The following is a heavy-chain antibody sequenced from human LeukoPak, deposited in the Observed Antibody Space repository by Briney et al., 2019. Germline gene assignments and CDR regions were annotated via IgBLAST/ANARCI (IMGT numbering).Heavy chain of an antibody. D-gene: IGHD6-19*01. V-gene: IGHV3-66*01. CDR2: IYSGGST. J-gene: IGHJ4*02. CDR1: GFTVSSNY. Sequence: GSLRLSCAASGFTVSSNYMSWVRQAPGKGLEWVSVIYSGGSTYYADSVKGRFTISRDNSKNTLYLQMNSLRAEDTAVYYCAREYSSGWYSYFDYWGQGTLVTVSS. CDR3: AREYSSGWYSYFDY.